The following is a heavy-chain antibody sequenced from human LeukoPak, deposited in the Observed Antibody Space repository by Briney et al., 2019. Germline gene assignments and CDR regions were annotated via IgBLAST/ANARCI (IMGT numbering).Heavy chain of an antibody. CDR2: ITSGGDYI. CDR1: GFTFNTFN. V-gene: IGHV3-21*01. J-gene: IGHJ4*02. CDR3: ARGHYDVLAASYKWTPDY. Sequence: PGGSLRLSCAASGFTFNTFNMNWVRQAPGKGLEWVSSITSGGDYIYYADSVKVRFTTSRDNAKNSLSLQLNSLRVEDTAVYYCARGHYDVLAASYKWTPDYWGQGTLVTVSS. D-gene: IGHD3-9*01.